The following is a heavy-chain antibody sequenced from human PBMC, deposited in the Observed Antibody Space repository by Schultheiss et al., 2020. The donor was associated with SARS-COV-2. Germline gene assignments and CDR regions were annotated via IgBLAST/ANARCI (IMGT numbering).Heavy chain of an antibody. CDR2: IYTSGST. J-gene: IGHJ4*02. D-gene: IGHD6-13*01. Sequence: SETLSLTCTVSGGSISSYYWSWIRQPPGKGLEWIGRIYTSGSTNYNPSLKSRVTISVDTSKNQFSLRLSSVTAADTAVYYCARVGSSWYLEFDYWGQGTLVTVSS. CDR3: ARVGSSWYLEFDY. V-gene: IGHV4-4*07. CDR1: GGSISSYY.